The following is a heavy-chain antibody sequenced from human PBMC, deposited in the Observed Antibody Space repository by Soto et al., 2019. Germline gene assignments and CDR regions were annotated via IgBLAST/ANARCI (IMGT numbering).Heavy chain of an antibody. CDR2: VYYRGRS. Sequence: ETLSLTCTVSGGSVTNSSYYWGWIRQSPGKGLEWIGSVYYRGRSYSKSSVKSRVTISVDTSKNRFSLSLNSVTASDTAVYFCVSQRTTVPTQAYFDYWGPGALVTVS. CDR1: GGSVTNSSYY. V-gene: IGHV4-39*01. D-gene: IGHD4-17*01. J-gene: IGHJ4*02. CDR3: VSQRTTVPTQAYFDY.